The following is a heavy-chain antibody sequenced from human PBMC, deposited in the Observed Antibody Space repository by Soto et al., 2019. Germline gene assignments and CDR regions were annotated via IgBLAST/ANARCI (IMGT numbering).Heavy chain of an antibody. D-gene: IGHD3-22*01. CDR3: ARGPDYYDSSGSYPLAY. V-gene: IGHV3-11*06. J-gene: IGHJ4*02. Sequence: QVQLVESGGGLVKPGGSLRLSCAASGFTFSDYYMSWIRQAPGKGLEWVSYISSSRSYTNYADSVKGRFTISRDNAKNSLYLQMNSLRAEDTAVYYCARGPDYYDSSGSYPLAYWGQGTLVTVSS. CDR1: GFTFSDYY. CDR2: ISSSRSYT.